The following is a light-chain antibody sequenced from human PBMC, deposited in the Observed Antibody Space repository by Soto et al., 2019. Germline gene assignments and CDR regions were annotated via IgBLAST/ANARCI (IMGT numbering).Light chain of an antibody. CDR2: GVS. J-gene: IGKJ1*01. CDR3: QQYGSSLWT. V-gene: IGKV3-20*01. Sequence: VMTQSPATLSVSPGETATLSCRASESVGSHLAWYQQKPGQAPRLLIYGVSTRATGIPDRFSGSGSGTDFTLTISRLEPEDFAVYYCQQYGSSLWTFGQGTKVDIK. CDR1: ESVGSH.